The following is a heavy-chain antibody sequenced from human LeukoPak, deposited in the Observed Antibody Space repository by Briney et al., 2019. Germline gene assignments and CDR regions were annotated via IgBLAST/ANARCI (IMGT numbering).Heavy chain of an antibody. CDR3: ASSTKGVYDILTGYYILYYFDY. V-gene: IGHV3-21*01. D-gene: IGHD3-9*01. CDR1: GFTFSSYS. CDR2: ISSSSSYI. Sequence: GGSLRLSCAASGFTFSSYSMNWVRQAPGKGLEWVSSISSSSSYIYYADSGKGRFTISRDNAKNSLYLQMNSLRAEDTAVYYCASSTKGVYDILTGYYILYYFDYWGQGTLVTVSS. J-gene: IGHJ4*02.